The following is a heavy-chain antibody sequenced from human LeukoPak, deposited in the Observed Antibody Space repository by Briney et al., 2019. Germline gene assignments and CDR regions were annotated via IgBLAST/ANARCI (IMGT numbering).Heavy chain of an antibody. CDR3: ARVGIAAAGLDY. CDR1: GYTFTSYY. J-gene: IGHJ4*02. CDR2: INPSGGST. V-gene: IGHV1-46*01. D-gene: IGHD6-13*01. Sequence: ASVKVSCKASGYTFTSYYMRWVRQAPGQGLEWMGIINPSGGSTSYAQKFQGRVTMTRDTSTKTVYMELSSLRSEDTAVYYCARVGIAAAGLDYWGQGTLVTVSS.